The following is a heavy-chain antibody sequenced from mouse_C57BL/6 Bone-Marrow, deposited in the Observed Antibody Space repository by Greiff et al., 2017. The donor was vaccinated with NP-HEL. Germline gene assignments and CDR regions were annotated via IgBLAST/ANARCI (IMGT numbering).Heavy chain of an antibody. D-gene: IGHD1-1*01. Sequence: EVKLMESGGGLVQPGGSLKLSCAASGFTFSDYYMYWVRQTPEKRLEWVAYISNGGGSTYYPDTVKGRFTISRDNAKNTLYLQMSRLKSEDTAMYYCARQGLSTVVGMDYWGQGTSVTVSS. CDR1: GFTFSDYY. CDR2: ISNGGGST. V-gene: IGHV5-12*01. CDR3: ARQGLSTVVGMDY. J-gene: IGHJ4*01.